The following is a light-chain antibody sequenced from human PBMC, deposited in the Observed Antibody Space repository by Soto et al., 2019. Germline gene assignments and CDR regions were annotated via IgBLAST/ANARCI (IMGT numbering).Light chain of an antibody. J-gene: IGKJ1*01. Sequence: DIQMTQSPSTLSASVGDRVTITCRASQSISSWLAWYQQKPGKAPKLLSYYASSLESGVPSRFSGSGSGTEFTLTISSLQPDDFATYYLQQYNSYSPATFGQGTKVEIK. CDR1: QSISSW. CDR2: YAS. V-gene: IGKV1-5*01. CDR3: QQYNSYSPAT.